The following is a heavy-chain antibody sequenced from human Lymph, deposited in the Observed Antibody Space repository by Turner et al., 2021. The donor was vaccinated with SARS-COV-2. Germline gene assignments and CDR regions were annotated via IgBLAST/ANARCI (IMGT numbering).Heavy chain of an antibody. D-gene: IGHD4-17*01. CDR1: GFTFSTYS. CDR2: ISSSSSYI. CDR3: ARDIPTTADYFDY. Sequence: EVPLVESGGGLVTPGGSLRLSCAASGFTFSTYSMNWVRQAPGKGLEWISSISSSSSYIYYADSVKGRFTISRDDAKNSLYLQMNSLRAEDTAVYYCARDIPTTADYFDYWGQGTLVTVSS. J-gene: IGHJ4*02. V-gene: IGHV3-21*01.